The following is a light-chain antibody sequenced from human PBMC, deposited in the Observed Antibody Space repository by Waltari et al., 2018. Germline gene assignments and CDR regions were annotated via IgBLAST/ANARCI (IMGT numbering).Light chain of an antibody. V-gene: IGKV4-1*01. CDR1: QSVSYSSDNKNC. CDR2: GAS. CDR3: HQYCSMPYT. J-gene: IGKJ2*01. Sequence: DIVMTPSPDSLPVSLGERATFNCKSSQSVSYSSDNKNCLAWYQQKPGQPPRLLSYGASTRESGVPDRFRGSGSGTDFSLTISSLQAEDVAVYYCHQYCSMPYTFGQGTKLEIK.